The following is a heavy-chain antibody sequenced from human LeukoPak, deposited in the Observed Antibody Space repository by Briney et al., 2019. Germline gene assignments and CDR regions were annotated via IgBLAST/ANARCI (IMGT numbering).Heavy chain of an antibody. V-gene: IGHV3-11*01. CDR2: ISSSGSTI. J-gene: IGHJ4*02. CDR3: ARYEYGDSYFDY. CDR1: GFTFSDYY. D-gene: IGHD4-17*01. Sequence: GGSLRLSCAAFGFTFSDYYMSWIRQAPGKGLEWVSYISSSGSTIHYADSVKGRFTISRDNAKNSLYLQMNSLRAEDTAVYYCARYEYGDSYFDYWGQGTLATVSS.